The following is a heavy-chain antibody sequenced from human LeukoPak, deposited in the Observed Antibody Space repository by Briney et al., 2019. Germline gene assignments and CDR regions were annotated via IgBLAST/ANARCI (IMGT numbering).Heavy chain of an antibody. J-gene: IGHJ4*02. CDR2: ISTTVGNT. D-gene: IGHD3-16*01. Sequence: QPGGSLRLSCAASGFTFSTSAMSWVRQAPGKGLEWVSSISTTVGNTYYADSVKGRFTISRDNSNNTLYLQMNSLRAEDTAVYYCASGTGGRWLPYFDYWGQGTLVTVSS. V-gene: IGHV3-23*01. CDR3: ASGTGGRWLPYFDY. CDR1: GFTFSTSA.